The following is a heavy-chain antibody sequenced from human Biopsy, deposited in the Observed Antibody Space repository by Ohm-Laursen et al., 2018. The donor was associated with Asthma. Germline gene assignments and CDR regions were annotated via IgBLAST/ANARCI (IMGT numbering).Heavy chain of an antibody. CDR3: AREGVAGTHIED. J-gene: IGHJ4*02. CDR2: ISYDGSSI. CDR1: RFIYE. D-gene: IGHD6-19*01. Sequence: SLRLSCTASRFIYEMHWDRQAPGKGLEWVAVISYDGSSIYYADSVKGRFTISRDNSKNTLSLQMNSLTAEDTAVYYCAREGVAGTHIEDWGQGTLVTVSS. V-gene: IGHV3-30-3*01.